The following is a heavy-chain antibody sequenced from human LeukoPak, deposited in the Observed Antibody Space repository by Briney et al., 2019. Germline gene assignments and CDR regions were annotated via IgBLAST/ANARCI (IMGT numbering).Heavy chain of an antibody. CDR1: GFNFANHA. D-gene: IGHD3-22*01. CDR2: INTDGSNT. CDR3: VVWGEDRSGHRFDF. V-gene: IGHV3-74*01. J-gene: IGHJ4*02. Sequence: GGSLRLSCAASGFNFANHAMSWVRQAPGKGLMWVSRINTDGSNTHYADSVKGRFTISRDNAKNTLYLQMNGLRVEDTAVYYCVVWGEDRSGHRFDFWGQGTLVTVSS.